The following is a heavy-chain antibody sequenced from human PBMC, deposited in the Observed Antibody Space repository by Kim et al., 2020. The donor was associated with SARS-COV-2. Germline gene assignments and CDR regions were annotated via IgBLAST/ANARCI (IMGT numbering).Heavy chain of an antibody. Sequence: SETLSLTCTVSGGSMTTRHYWAWIRQPPGKGLEWIGSGFYSGSTYYNPSLEGRVTIFVDTSRSRFSLRLDSVTPADTALYYCARRTSGYYGDDVDAFDI. D-gene: IGHD4-17*01. CDR2: GFYSGST. CDR3: ARRTSGYYGDDVDAFDI. J-gene: IGHJ3*02. V-gene: IGHV4-39*01. CDR1: GGSMTTRHY.